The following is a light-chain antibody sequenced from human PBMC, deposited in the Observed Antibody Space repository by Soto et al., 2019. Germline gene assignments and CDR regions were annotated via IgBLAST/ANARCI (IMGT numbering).Light chain of an antibody. V-gene: IGLV2-14*01. J-gene: IGLJ1*01. Sequence: QSVLTQPASVSGSPGQPVTISCTGHRRDIGDSNFIPWYQRAQGKAARLLIYDDNNRPSAVAGRFSGSKASITDTLTISGLLDYDEADYFCASFISGTTRVFGSGTKVTGL. CDR2: DDN. CDR1: RRDIGDSNF. CDR3: ASFISGTTRV.